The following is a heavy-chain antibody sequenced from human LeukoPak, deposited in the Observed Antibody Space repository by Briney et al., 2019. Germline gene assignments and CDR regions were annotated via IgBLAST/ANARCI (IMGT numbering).Heavy chain of an antibody. CDR1: RFTFTNYS. V-gene: IGHV3-21*01. CDR3: ARGGENSGFDY. Sequence: WGSLRLSCAASRFTFTNYSMNWVRQAPGKGLEWVSSISSLSNYIYYADSVKGRFTISRDNAKNSLYLQMNSLRAEDTALYYCARGGENSGFDYWGQGTLVIVSS. J-gene: IGHJ4*02. D-gene: IGHD6-19*01. CDR2: ISSLSNYI.